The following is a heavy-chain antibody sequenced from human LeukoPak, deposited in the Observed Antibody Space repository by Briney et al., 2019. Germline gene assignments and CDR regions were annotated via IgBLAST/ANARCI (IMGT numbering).Heavy chain of an antibody. CDR1: GFTFSSYS. Sequence: PGGSLRLSCAASGFTFSSYSMNWVRQAPGKGLEWVSSISSSSSYIYYADSVKGRFTISRDNAKNSLYLQMNSLRAEDTAVYYCARDGPMVRGVMNYWGQGTLVTVPS. CDR3: ARDGPMVRGVMNY. D-gene: IGHD3-10*01. V-gene: IGHV3-21*01. CDR2: ISSSSSYI. J-gene: IGHJ4*02.